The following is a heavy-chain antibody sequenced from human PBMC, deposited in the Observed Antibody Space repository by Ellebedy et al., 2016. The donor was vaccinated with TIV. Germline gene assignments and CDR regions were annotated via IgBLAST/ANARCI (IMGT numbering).Heavy chain of an antibody. Sequence: GESLKISCVVSGSTFSTYAMRWFRQAPGKGIEWVSALTTGGVTFYADSVKGRFTISRDNAKNSLYLQMNSLRAEDTAVYYCARAFDGNSGYDAPFDPWGQGILVTVSS. J-gene: IGHJ5*02. CDR3: ARAFDGNSGYDAPFDP. D-gene: IGHD5-12*01. V-gene: IGHV3-69-1*01. CDR1: GSTFSTYA. CDR2: LTTGGVT.